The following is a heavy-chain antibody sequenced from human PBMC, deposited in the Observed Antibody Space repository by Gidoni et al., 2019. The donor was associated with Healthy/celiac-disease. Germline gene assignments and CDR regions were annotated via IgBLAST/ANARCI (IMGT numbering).Heavy chain of an antibody. D-gene: IGHD4-17*01. CDR3: ARGERTVNYYYYGMDV. CDR1: GFTFSSYA. Sequence: QVQLVESGGGVVQPGRSLSLFCAASGFTFSSYAMHWVRQAPGKGLEWVAVISYDGSNKYYADAVKGRFTISRDNSKNTLYLQMNSLRAEDTAVYYCARGERTVNYYYYGMDVWGQGTTVTVSS. J-gene: IGHJ6*02. CDR2: ISYDGSNK. V-gene: IGHV3-30-3*01.